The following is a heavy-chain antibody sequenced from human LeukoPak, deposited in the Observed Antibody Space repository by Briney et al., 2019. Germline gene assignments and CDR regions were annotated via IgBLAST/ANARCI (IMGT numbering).Heavy chain of an antibody. Sequence: PGGSLSLSCAASGFPFSTYAWTWVRQAPGKGLEWVADISGSGGSTYYADSVKGRFTLSRDNSKNTLYLQMNSLRAEDTAVYYCAKSIGGVVVVAADYWGQGTLVTVSS. CDR1: GFPFSTYA. CDR3: AKSIGGVVVVAADY. CDR2: ISGSGGST. D-gene: IGHD2-15*01. J-gene: IGHJ4*02. V-gene: IGHV3-23*01.